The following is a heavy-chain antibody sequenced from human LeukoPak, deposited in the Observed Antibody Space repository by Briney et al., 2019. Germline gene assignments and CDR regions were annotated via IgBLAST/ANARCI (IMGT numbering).Heavy chain of an antibody. CDR2: IYYSGST. D-gene: IGHD4-17*01. CDR3: ARGDYGDPYFDY. J-gene: IGHJ4*02. V-gene: IGHV4-39*07. Sequence: SETLSLTCTVSGGSISSSSYYWGWIRQPPGKGLEWIGSIYYSGSTNYNPSLKSRVTISVDTSKNQFSLKLSSVTAADTAVYYCARGDYGDPYFDYWGQGTLVTVSS. CDR1: GGSISSSSYY.